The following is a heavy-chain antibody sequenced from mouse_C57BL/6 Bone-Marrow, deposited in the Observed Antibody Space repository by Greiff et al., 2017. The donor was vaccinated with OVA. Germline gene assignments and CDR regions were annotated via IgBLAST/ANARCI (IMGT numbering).Heavy chain of an antibody. CDR1: GYTFTDYY. J-gene: IGHJ4*01. CDR2: INPNNGGT. V-gene: IGHV1-26*01. CDR3: ARWIYYYGSSSFDAMDY. D-gene: IGHD1-1*01. Sequence: VQLQQPGPELVKPGASVKISCKASGYTFTDYYMNWVQQSHGKSLEWIGDINPNNGGTSYNQKFKGKATLTVDKSSSTAYMELRSLTSEDSAVYYCARWIYYYGSSSFDAMDYWGQGTSVTVSS.